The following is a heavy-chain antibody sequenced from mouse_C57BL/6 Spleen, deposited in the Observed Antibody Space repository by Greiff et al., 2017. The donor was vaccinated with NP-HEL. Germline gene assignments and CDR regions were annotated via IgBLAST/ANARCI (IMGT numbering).Heavy chain of an antibody. CDR1: GYTFTDYY. J-gene: IGHJ1*03. Sequence: QVQLQQSGAELVRPGASVKLSCKASGYTFTDYYINWVKQRPGQGLEWIARIYPGSGNTYYNEKFKGKATLTAEKSSSTAYMQLSSLTSEDSAVYFCARDSRFITTVVEDWYFDVWGTGTTVTVSS. V-gene: IGHV1-76*01. CDR3: ARDSRFITTVVEDWYFDV. CDR2: IYPGSGNT. D-gene: IGHD1-1*01.